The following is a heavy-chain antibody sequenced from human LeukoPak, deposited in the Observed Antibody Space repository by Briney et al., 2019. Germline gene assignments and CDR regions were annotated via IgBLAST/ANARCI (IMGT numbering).Heavy chain of an antibody. Sequence: SQTLSHTCAISGDSVSSNSAAWNWIRQSPSRGLEWLGRTYYRSKWYNDYAVSVKSRITINPDTSKNQFSLQLNSVTPEDTAVYYCARDLGEDSSGWIAFDIWGQGTMVTVSS. V-gene: IGHV6-1*01. CDR1: GDSVSSNSAA. CDR2: TYYRSKWYN. CDR3: ARDLGEDSSGWIAFDI. J-gene: IGHJ3*02. D-gene: IGHD6-19*01.